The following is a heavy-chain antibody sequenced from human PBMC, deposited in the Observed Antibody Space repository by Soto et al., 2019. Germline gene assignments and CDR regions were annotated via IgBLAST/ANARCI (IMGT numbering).Heavy chain of an antibody. J-gene: IGHJ6*01. D-gene: IGHD2-8*01. CDR3: ARDIVLMVYAIQDYYYGMDV. CDR2: ISYDGSNK. V-gene: IGHV3-30-3*01. Sequence: QVQLVESGGGVVQPGRSLRLSCAASGFTFSSYAMHWVRQAPGKGLEWVAVISYDGSNKYYADSVKGRFTISRDNSKNTLYLQMNCLRAEDTAVYYCARDIVLMVYAIQDYYYGMDVW. CDR1: GFTFSSYA.